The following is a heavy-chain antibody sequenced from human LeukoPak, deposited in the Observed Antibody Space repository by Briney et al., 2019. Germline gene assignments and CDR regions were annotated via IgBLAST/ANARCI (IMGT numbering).Heavy chain of an antibody. D-gene: IGHD3-16*01. V-gene: IGHV4-31*03. CDR1: GGSISSGGYY. CDR2: IYYSGST. J-gene: IGHJ4*02. CDR3: ARSGGYGALIDY. Sequence: SETLSLTCTVSGGSISSGGYYWSWIRQHPGKGLEWIGYIYYSGSTYYNPSLKSRVTISVDTSKSQFSLKLSSVTAADTAAYYCARSGGYGALIDYWGQGTLVTVSS.